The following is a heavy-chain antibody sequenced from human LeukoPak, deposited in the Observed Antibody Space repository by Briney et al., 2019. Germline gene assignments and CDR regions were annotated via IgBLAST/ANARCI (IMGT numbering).Heavy chain of an antibody. CDR2: ISGSGGST. Sequence: GRSLRLSCAASGFTFSSYAMSWVRQAPGKGLEWVSAISGSGGSTYYADSVKGRFTISRDNSKNTLYLQMNSLRADDTAVYYCAKVTGSGYLSEIDYWGQGTLVTVSS. V-gene: IGHV3-23*01. CDR1: GFTFSSYA. J-gene: IGHJ4*02. D-gene: IGHD3-22*01. CDR3: AKVTGSGYLSEIDY.